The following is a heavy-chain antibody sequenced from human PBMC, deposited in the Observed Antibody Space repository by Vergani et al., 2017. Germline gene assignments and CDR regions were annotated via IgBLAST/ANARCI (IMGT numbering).Heavy chain of an antibody. D-gene: IGHD6-13*01. CDR2: IYYSGST. V-gene: IGHV4-59*04. CDR3: ARPYSSSWYGNWFDP. CDR1: GGSISSYY. J-gene: IGHJ5*02. Sequence: QVQLQESGPGLVKPSETLSLTCTVSGGSISSYYWSWIRQPPGKGLEWIGYIYYSGSTYYNPSLKSRVTISVDTSKNQFSLKLSSVTAADTAVYYCARPYSSSWYGNWFDPWGQGTLVTVSS.